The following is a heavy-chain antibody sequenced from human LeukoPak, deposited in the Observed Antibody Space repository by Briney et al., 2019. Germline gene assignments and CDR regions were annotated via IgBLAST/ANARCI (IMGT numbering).Heavy chain of an antibody. CDR2: IKQDGSEK. D-gene: IGHD5-24*01. V-gene: IGHV3-7*01. CDR1: GVTFSSYV. Sequence: PGGSLRLSCEASGVTFSSYVMSWVRQAPGKGPEWVANIKQDGSEKYYVDSVKGRFTISRDNAKNSLYLQMNSLRAEDTAVYYCASAPRRDGYNSLFPLYYFDYWGQGTLVTVSS. CDR3: ASAPRRDGYNSLFPLYYFDY. J-gene: IGHJ4*02.